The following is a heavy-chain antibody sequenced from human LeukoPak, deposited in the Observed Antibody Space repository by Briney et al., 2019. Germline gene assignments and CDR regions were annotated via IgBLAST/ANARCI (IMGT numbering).Heavy chain of an antibody. J-gene: IGHJ6*02. D-gene: IGHD3-22*01. V-gene: IGHV3-66*02. Sequence: GGSLRLSCAASGFTVSSNYMSWVRQAPGKGLEWVSVIYSGGSTYYADSVKGRFTISRDNSKNTLYLQMNSLRAEDTAVYYRAKDHFPPPYYDSSGYYGMDVWGQGTTVTVSS. CDR3: AKDHFPPPYYDSSGYYGMDV. CDR1: GFTVSSNY. CDR2: IYSGGST.